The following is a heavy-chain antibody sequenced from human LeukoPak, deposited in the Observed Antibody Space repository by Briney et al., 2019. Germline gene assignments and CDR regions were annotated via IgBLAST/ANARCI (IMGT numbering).Heavy chain of an antibody. CDR3: ARGRLKRAPFTKVAGALDY. J-gene: IGHJ4*02. D-gene: IGHD6-19*01. V-gene: IGHV1-18*01. Sequence: GASVKVSCKASGYTFRNYGITWVRQAPGQGLEWMGWIGTYNGNTDYAQKFQGRVIMTADTSTTTAHMELRSLRSDDTAVYYCARGRLKRAPFTKVAGALDYWGQGTRVTVSS. CDR1: GYTFRNYG. CDR2: IGTYNGNT.